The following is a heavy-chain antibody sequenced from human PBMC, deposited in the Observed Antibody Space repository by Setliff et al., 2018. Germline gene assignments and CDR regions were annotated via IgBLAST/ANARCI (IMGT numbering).Heavy chain of an antibody. CDR2: MNPNSGNT. V-gene: IGHV1-8*02. D-gene: IGHD3-3*01. J-gene: IGHJ3*02. CDR1: GGTFSSYA. Sequence: GASVKVPCKASGGTFSSYAISWVRQATGQGLEWMGWMNPNSGNTGYAQKFQGRVTMTRNTSISTAYMDLSSLRFEDTAVYYCAISTIFGVVSPTPDAFDIWGQGTMVTVSS. CDR3: AISTIFGVVSPTPDAFDI.